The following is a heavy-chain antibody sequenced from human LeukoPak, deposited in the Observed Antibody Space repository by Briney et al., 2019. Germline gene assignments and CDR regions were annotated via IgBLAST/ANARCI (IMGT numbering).Heavy chain of an antibody. CDR1: GYSIRSGHY. D-gene: IGHD4-11*01. J-gene: IGHJ5*02. V-gene: IGHV4-38-2*01. Sequence: PSETLSLTRAVAGYSIRSGHYWAWIRQPPGKGLEWVGDISHSGNTYYNPSLNSRLTISLDTSKNQFSLNLTSVTASDTAVYYCARRGITAVNWFDPWGQGTLVTVTS. CDR3: ARRGITAVNWFDP. CDR2: ISHSGNT.